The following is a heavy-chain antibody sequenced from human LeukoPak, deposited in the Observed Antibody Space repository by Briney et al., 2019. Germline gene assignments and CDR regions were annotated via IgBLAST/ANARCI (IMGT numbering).Heavy chain of an antibody. CDR1: GFTFNYYA. Sequence: GGSLRLSCAASGFTFNYYAMSWVRQAPGKGLEWVSGISDNEGTTYYTDSVKGRFTISRDNTKNAVYLQMNNLRADDTAVYFCARHDSFIPYWGQGTLVTVSS. CDR3: ARHDSFIPY. V-gene: IGHV3-23*01. CDR2: ISDNEGTT. J-gene: IGHJ4*02. D-gene: IGHD5-18*01.